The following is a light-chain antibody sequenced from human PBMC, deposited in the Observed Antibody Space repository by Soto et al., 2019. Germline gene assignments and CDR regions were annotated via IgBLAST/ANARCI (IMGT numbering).Light chain of an antibody. J-gene: IGKJ1*01. CDR1: QTISSW. CDR2: KAS. V-gene: IGKV1-5*03. Sequence: DIQMTQSPSTLSGSVGDRVTITCRASQTISSWLAWYQQKPGKAPKLLIYKASTLKSGVPSRFSGRGSGTEFTLTISSLQPEDFATYYCLQHNVFPRTFGQGTKVDIK. CDR3: LQHNVFPRT.